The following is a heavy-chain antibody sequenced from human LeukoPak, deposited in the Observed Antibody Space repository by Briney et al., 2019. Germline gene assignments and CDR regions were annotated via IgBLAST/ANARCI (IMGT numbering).Heavy chain of an antibody. CDR2: INHSGST. D-gene: IGHD3-22*01. CDR1: GGSFSGYY. CDR3: ARAPPPYYYDSSGYYYASALRWFDP. V-gene: IGHV4-34*01. Sequence: SETLSLTCAVYGGSFSGYYWSWIRQPPGKGLEWIGDINHSGSTNYNPSLKSRVTISVDTSKNQFSLKLSSVTAADTAVYYCARAPPPYYYDSSGYYYASALRWFDPWGQGTLVTVSS. J-gene: IGHJ5*02.